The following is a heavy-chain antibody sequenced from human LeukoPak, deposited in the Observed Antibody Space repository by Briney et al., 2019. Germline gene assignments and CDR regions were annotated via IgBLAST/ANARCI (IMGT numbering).Heavy chain of an antibody. CDR3: ARDVYDFWSGYHKERANWFDP. D-gene: IGHD3-3*01. J-gene: IGHJ5*02. V-gene: IGHV3-66*01. CDR2: IYSGGST. CDR1: GFTVSSNY. Sequence: PGGSLRLSCAASGFTVSSNYMSCVRQAPGKGLEWVSVIYSGGSTYYADSVKGRFTISRDNSKNTLYLQMNSLRAEDTAVYYCARDVYDFWSGYHKERANWFDPWGQGTLVTVSS.